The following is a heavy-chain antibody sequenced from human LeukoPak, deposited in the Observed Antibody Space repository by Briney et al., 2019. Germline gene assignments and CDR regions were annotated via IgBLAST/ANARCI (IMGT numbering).Heavy chain of an antibody. Sequence: SQTLALTCTVSGGSISSGDYYWSWIRQPPGKGLEWIGYIYYSGSTYYNPSLKSRVTISVDTSKNQFSLKLSSVTAADTAVYYCARGVISLGAGGYCSSTSCTTFDYWGQGTLVTVSS. CDR1: GGSISSGDYY. D-gene: IGHD2-2*01. J-gene: IGHJ4*02. CDR3: ARGVISLGAGGYCSSTSCTTFDY. V-gene: IGHV4-30-4*01. CDR2: IYYSGST.